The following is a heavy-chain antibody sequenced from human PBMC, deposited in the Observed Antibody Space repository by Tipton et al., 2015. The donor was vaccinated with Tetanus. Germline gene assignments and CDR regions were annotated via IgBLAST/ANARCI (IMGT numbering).Heavy chain of an antibody. D-gene: IGHD6-25*01. CDR1: GFSIGNYR. CDR3: ASGSTLDY. J-gene: IGHJ4*02. Sequence: SLRLSCAVSGFSIGNYRMNWVRQAPGKGLEWVASISSTSAYIYYADSVKGRFTISRDNTKNSLFLQLNSLGAWDTAVYYCASGSTLDYWGQGTLVTVSS. V-gene: IGHV3-21*01. CDR2: ISSTSAYI.